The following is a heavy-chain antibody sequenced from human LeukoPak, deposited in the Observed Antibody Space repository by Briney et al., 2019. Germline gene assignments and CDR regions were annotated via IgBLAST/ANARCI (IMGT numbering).Heavy chain of an antibody. J-gene: IGHJ4*02. V-gene: IGHV3-30-3*01. CDR3: AREILAAAAFDY. CDR1: GFTFSSYA. CDR2: ISYDGSNK. D-gene: IGHD6-13*01. Sequence: GGSLRLSCAASGFTFSSYAMHWVRQAPGKGPEWVAVISYDGSNKYYADSVKGRFTISRDNSKNTLYLQMNSLRAEDTAVYYCAREILAAAAFDYWGQGTLVTVSS.